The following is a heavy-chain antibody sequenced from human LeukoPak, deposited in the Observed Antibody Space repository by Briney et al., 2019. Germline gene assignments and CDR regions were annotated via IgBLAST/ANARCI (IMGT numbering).Heavy chain of an antibody. J-gene: IGHJ6*03. CDR1: GYTFTTYG. CDR3: ARSIAAQYYYYFMDV. D-gene: IGHD6-6*01. Sequence: ASVKLSCKASGYTFTTYGISWVRQAPGQGLEWMGWISAYNGNTNYSQKLQGRGTITTDTSTSTAYMVLRSLRSDDTVVYYWARSIAAQYYYYFMDVWGKGTTVTVSS. CDR2: ISAYNGNT. V-gene: IGHV1-18*01.